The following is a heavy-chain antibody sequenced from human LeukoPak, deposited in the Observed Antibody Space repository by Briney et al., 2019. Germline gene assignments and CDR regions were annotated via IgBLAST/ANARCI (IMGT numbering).Heavy chain of an antibody. CDR2: LYSGGST. CDR3: VVRDCSGGSCYSNAFDV. D-gene: IGHD2-15*01. J-gene: IGHJ3*01. Sequence: PGGSLRLSCAASGFTVSSNYTSWVRQAPGMGLEWVSVLYSGGSTYYPDSVKGRFTISRDNSKNTLFLQMNSLRAEDTAVYYCVVRDCSGGSCYSNAFDVWGQGTMVTVSS. V-gene: IGHV3-53*01. CDR1: GFTVSSNY.